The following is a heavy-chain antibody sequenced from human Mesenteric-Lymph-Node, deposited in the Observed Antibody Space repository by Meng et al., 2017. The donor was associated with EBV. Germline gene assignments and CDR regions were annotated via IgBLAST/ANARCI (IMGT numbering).Heavy chain of an antibody. J-gene: IGHJ4*02. CDR2: IYHSGST. CDR1: GGSIRIING. Sequence: GRLQWSAPVLWKPSGTLSLTCAVSGGSIRIINGWSWVRKPPGKGLEWIGEIYHSGSTNYNPSLKSRVTISVDKSKNQFSLKLSSVTAADTAVYYCARDLSGSRNRPFDYWGQGTLVTVSS. CDR3: ARDLSGSRNRPFDY. V-gene: IGHV4-4*02. D-gene: IGHD3-10*01.